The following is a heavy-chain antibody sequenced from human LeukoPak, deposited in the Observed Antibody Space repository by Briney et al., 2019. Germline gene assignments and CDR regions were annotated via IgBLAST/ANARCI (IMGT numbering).Heavy chain of an antibody. CDR3: AKDRDDYGDYTFDY. CDR1: GFTFSSYV. J-gene: IGHJ4*02. Sequence: GVLRLSCAASGFTFSSYVMSWVRQAPGKGQEWVSVISRSGGSTYYADSVKGRFTISRDNSKNTLYLQMNSLRAEDTAVYYCAKDRDDYGDYTFDYWGQGTLVTVSS. CDR2: ISRSGGST. V-gene: IGHV3-23*01. D-gene: IGHD4-17*01.